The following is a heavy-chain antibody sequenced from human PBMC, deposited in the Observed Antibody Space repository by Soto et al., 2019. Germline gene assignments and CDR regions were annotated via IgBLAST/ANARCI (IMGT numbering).Heavy chain of an antibody. CDR3: AKDRELNWGVRWYFDL. Sequence: GGSLRLSCAASRFTFSSYAMSWVRQAPGQGLEWVSAISGSGGSTYYADSVKGRFTISRDNSKNTLYLQMNSLRAEDTAVYYCAKDRELNWGVRWYFDLWGRGTLVTVSS. CDR1: RFTFSSYA. CDR2: ISGSGGST. D-gene: IGHD7-27*01. J-gene: IGHJ2*01. V-gene: IGHV3-23*01.